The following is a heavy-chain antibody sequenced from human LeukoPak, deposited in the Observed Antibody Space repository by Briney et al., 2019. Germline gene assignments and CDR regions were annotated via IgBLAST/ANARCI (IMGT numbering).Heavy chain of an antibody. Sequence: GGSLRLSCAASGFTFSGSAIHWVRQASGKGLEWVGRIRSKAANYATGYAASVKGRFTLSRDDSKNTAHLQMNRLKTEDTAVYYCTRVPTRGSGNDYWGQGTQVTVSS. CDR2: IRSKAANYAT. CDR1: GFTFSGSA. CDR3: TRVPTRGSGNDY. V-gene: IGHV3-73*01. D-gene: IGHD3-10*01. J-gene: IGHJ4*02.